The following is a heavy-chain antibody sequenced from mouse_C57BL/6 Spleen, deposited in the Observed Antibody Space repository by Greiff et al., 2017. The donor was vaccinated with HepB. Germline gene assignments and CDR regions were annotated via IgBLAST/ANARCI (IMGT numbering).Heavy chain of an antibody. CDR1: GYAFTNYL. Sequence: QVQLQQSGAELVRPGTSVKVSCKASGYAFTNYLIEWVKQRPGQGLEWIGVINPGSGGTNYNEKFKGKATLTADKSSSTAYMQLGSLTSEDSAVYFCASSSTVVATDWYFDVWGTGTTVTVSS. D-gene: IGHD1-1*01. CDR2: INPGSGGT. J-gene: IGHJ1*03. V-gene: IGHV1-54*01. CDR3: ASSSTVVATDWYFDV.